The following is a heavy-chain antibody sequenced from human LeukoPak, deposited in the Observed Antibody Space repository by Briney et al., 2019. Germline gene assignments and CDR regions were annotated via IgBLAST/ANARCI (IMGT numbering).Heavy chain of an antibody. V-gene: IGHV3-23*01. D-gene: IGHD2-15*01. CDR3: AKEQEGRRAAFDY. CDR2: ISGSGGTT. Sequence: GGSLRLSCAASGFTFSSYGMSWVRQAPGKGLEWVSAISGSGGTTYYADSVKGRFTISRDNSKNTLHLQMNSLRAEDTAAYYCAKEQEGRRAAFDYWGQGTLVTVSS. J-gene: IGHJ4*02. CDR1: GFTFSSYG.